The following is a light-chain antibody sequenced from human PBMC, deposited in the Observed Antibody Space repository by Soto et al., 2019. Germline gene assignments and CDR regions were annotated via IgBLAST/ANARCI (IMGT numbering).Light chain of an antibody. Sequence: QSVLTQPPSVSGAPGQRVTISCTGSSSNIGAGYDVHWYQQLPGTAPKLLIYGNSNRPSGVPDRFSGSKSGTSASLAITGLQAEDEADYYCQSYDSRLRGVVFGGGTTLTVL. CDR3: QSYDSRLRGVV. CDR1: SSNIGAGYD. V-gene: IGLV1-40*01. CDR2: GNS. J-gene: IGLJ2*01.